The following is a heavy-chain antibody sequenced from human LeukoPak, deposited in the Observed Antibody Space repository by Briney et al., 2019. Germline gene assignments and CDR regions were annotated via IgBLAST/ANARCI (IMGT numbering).Heavy chain of an antibody. V-gene: IGHV4-59*01. CDR1: GGSISSYY. Sequence: SETLSPTCTVSGGSISSYYWSWIRQPPGKGLEWIGYIYYSGSTNYNPSLKSRVTISVDTSKNQFSLKLSSVTAADTAVYYCARVLAGSWYEIDWFDPWGQGTLVTVSS. CDR2: IYYSGST. D-gene: IGHD6-13*01. J-gene: IGHJ5*02. CDR3: ARVLAGSWYEIDWFDP.